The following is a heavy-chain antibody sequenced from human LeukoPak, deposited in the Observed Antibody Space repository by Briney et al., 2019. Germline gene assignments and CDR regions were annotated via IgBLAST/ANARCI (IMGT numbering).Heavy chain of an antibody. V-gene: IGHV3-7*01. CDR1: GFTFSSNW. D-gene: IGHD3-10*01. CDR3: ARDTITMVRGVFDP. Sequence: GGSLRLSCAASGFTFSSNWMSWVRQAPGKGLEWVANIKQDGSEKYYVDSVKGRFTISRDNAKNSLYLQMNSLRAEDTAVYYCARDTITMVRGVFDPWGQGTLVTVSP. J-gene: IGHJ5*02. CDR2: IKQDGSEK.